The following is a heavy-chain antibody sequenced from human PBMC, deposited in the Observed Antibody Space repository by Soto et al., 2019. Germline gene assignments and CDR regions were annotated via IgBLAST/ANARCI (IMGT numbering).Heavy chain of an antibody. CDR1: GFTVSTDW. CDR3: VRESYYYGMDV. Sequence: EVQLVESGGGLVQPGGSLRLSCAASGFTVSTDWMYWVRQAPGKGLEWVSLIKSGGTTYYADSVEGRFTTSSENSMNTGYLQMNSPGAGETAVSWCVRESYYYGMDVWGEGSTVTVST. J-gene: IGHJ6*04. CDR2: IKSGGTT. V-gene: IGHV3-66*01.